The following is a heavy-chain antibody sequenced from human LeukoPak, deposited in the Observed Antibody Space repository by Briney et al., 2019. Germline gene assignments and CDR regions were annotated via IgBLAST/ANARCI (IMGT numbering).Heavy chain of an antibody. D-gene: IGHD3-22*01. V-gene: IGHV1-18*01. CDR2: FSAYNGHT. Sequence: ASVTVSCTASGYTFTTYGISWVRQAPGQGLEWMAWFSAYNGHTNYAQNFQDRVTMTTDTSTSTAYMELRSLRSDDTAVYYCARDRYRYDSSVDAFDIWGEGTMVTVSS. CDR3: ARDRYRYDSSVDAFDI. J-gene: IGHJ3*02. CDR1: GYTFTTYG.